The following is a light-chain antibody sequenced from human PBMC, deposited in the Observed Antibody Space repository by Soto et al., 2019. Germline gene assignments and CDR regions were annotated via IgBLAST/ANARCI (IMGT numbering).Light chain of an antibody. Sequence: IQMTQSPSSLSASVGDRVTITFRASQSISSYLNWYQQKPGKAPKLLIYAASSLQSGVPSRFSGSGSGTDFTLTISSLQPEDFATYYCQQSYSTPLFGGGTKVAIK. V-gene: IGKV1-39*01. J-gene: IGKJ4*01. CDR1: QSISSY. CDR2: AAS. CDR3: QQSYSTPL.